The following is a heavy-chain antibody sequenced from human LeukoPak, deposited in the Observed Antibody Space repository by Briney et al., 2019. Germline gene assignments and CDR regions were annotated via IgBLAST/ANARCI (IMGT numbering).Heavy chain of an antibody. J-gene: IGHJ4*02. CDR1: GGSISSGGYY. D-gene: IGHD6-19*01. CDR3: ASGVGQWLVGFDY. CDR2: IYHSGST. Sequence: PSQTLSLTCTVSGGSISSGGYYWSWIRQPPGKGLEWIGYIYHSGSTYYNPSLKSRVTISVDRSKNQFSLKLSSVTAADTAVYYCASGVGQWLVGFDYWGQGTLVTVSS. V-gene: IGHV4-30-2*01.